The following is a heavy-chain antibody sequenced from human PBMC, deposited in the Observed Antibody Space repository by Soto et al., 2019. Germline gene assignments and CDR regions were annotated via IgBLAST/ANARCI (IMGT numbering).Heavy chain of an antibody. CDR3: AKRPFSGSHFDY. CDR2: ISGSGGST. D-gene: IGHD3-10*01. V-gene: IGHV3-23*01. Sequence: EVQLLESGGGLVQPGGSLRLSCAASGFTFSTYAMSWVRQAPGKGLEWVSGISGSGGSTYYADSVKGRFTISRDNSKNTLYLQMNSLRAEDTAVYYCAKRPFSGSHFDYWGQGTLVTVSS. CDR1: GFTFSTYA. J-gene: IGHJ4*02.